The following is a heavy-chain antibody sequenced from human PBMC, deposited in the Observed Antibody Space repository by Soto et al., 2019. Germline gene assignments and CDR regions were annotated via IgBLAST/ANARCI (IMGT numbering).Heavy chain of an antibody. J-gene: IGHJ4*02. D-gene: IGHD4-4*01. CDR2: IKSKTDGGTT. CDR3: TTDSPRSTVTTQLYYFDY. Sequence: GGSLRLSCAASGFTFSNAWMNWVRQAPGKGLEWVGRIKSKTDGGTTDYAAPVKGRFTISRDDSKNTLYLQMNSLKTEDTAVYYCTTDSPRSTVTTQLYYFDYWGQGTLVTVSS. V-gene: IGHV3-15*07. CDR1: GFTFSNAW.